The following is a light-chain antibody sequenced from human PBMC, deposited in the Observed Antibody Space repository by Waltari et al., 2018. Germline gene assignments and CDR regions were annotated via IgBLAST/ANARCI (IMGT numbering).Light chain of an antibody. CDR1: QGISNY. J-gene: IGKJ1*01. CDR2: AAS. CDR3: QQGNNFPPT. Sequence: DIQMTQSPSSVSASVGDRVTITCRASQGISNYLAWYQQKPGKAPKFLIYAASILQSGVPSRFSGSGSGTEFTLAINGLQPEDFATYFCQQGNNFPPTFGQGTEVEI. V-gene: IGKV1-12*01.